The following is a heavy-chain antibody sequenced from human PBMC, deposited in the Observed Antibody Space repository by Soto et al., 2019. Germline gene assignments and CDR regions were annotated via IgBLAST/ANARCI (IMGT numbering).Heavy chain of an antibody. CDR3: AREGTGTTRGSFDY. V-gene: IGHV4-4*02. D-gene: IGHD1-1*01. Sequence: QVQLQESGPGLVKPSGTLSLTCTVSSVTISSANWWSWVRQPPGKGLEWIGEIYPSGSTNYNPSLESRLTISIDESKNQFSLKLTSVTAADTAIYYCAREGTGTTRGSFDYWGQGTLVTVSS. CDR1: SVTISSANW. J-gene: IGHJ4*02. CDR2: IYPSGST.